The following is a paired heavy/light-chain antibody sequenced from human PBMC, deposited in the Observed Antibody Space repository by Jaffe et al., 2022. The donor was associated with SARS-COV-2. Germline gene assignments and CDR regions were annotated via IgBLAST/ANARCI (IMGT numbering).Heavy chain of an antibody. CDR1: GFTFSTYW. Sequence: EVQLVESGGGLVQPGGSLRVSCEASGFTFSTYWMHWVRQAPGKGLVWVSLISSDGTITSYADSVKGRFTISRDNAKDTLFLQMNDLRAEDTAVYYCATDLHGYFDDWGQGALVTVSS. CDR2: ISSDGTIT. CDR3: ATDLHGYFDD. V-gene: IGHV3-74*01. J-gene: IGHJ4*02.
Light chain of an antibody. J-gene: IGKJ1*01. CDR1: QSVGSN. CDR2: GAS. CDR3: QQYINWPKT. V-gene: IGKV3-15*01. Sequence: EIVMTQSPATLSVSPGERATLSCRASQSVGSNLAWYQQKPGQAPRLLIYGASTRATGISARFSGRGSGTEFTLTISSLQSEDFALYHCQQYINWPKTFGQGTKVEIK.